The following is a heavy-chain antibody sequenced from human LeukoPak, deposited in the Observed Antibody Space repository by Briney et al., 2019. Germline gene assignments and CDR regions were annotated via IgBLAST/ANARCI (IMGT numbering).Heavy chain of an antibody. Sequence: PGGSLRLSCAVSGFTFSSYEMNWVRQAPGKGLEWVSYISSSGSTIYYADSVKGRFTISRDNAKNSLYLQMNSLRAEDTAVYYCARAPWGSGWPAFDYWGQGTLVTVSS. CDR2: ISSSGSTI. V-gene: IGHV3-48*03. CDR1: GFTFSSYE. CDR3: ARAPWGSGWPAFDY. D-gene: IGHD6-19*01. J-gene: IGHJ4*02.